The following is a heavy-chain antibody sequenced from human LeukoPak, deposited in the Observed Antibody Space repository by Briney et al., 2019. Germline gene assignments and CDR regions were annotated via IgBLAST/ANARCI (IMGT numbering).Heavy chain of an antibody. D-gene: IGHD3-10*01. V-gene: IGHV3-21*01. CDR3: ARAPLYYGSGSFDY. CDR1: GFTFSSYS. Sequence: GGSLRLSCAASGFTFSSYSMNWVRQAPGKGLEWVSSISSSSSYIYYADSVTGRFTISRDNAKKSLYLQMNSLRAEDTAVYYCARAPLYYGSGSFDYWGQGTLVTVSS. CDR2: ISSSSSYI. J-gene: IGHJ4*02.